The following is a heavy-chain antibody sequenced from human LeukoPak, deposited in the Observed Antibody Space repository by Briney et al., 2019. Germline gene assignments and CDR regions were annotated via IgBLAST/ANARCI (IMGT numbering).Heavy chain of an antibody. D-gene: IGHD3-10*01. CDR2: IYYSGST. CDR3: AREKITMVRGVITYYGMDV. V-gene: IGHV4-59*01. Sequence: SETLSLTCTVSGGSISSYYWSWIRQPPGKGLEWIGYIYYSGSTNYNPSLKSRVTISVDTSKNQFSLKLSSVTAADTAVYYCAREKITMVRGVITYYGMDVWGQGTTVTVSS. CDR1: GGSISSYY. J-gene: IGHJ6*02.